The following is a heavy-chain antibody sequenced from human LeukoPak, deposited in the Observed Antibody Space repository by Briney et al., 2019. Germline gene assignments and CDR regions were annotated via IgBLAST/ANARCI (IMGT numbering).Heavy chain of an antibody. CDR2: ITSSSSYI. J-gene: IGHJ6*03. Sequence: GGSLRLSCAASGFTFSSYSMDWVRQAPGKGLEWVSSITSSSSYIFYADSVKGRFTVSRDNAKNSLYLQMNSLRDEDTAVYYCARSWGDYYYMDVWGKGTTVTVSS. CDR1: GFTFSSYS. D-gene: IGHD3-10*01. V-gene: IGHV3-21*01. CDR3: ARSWGDYYYMDV.